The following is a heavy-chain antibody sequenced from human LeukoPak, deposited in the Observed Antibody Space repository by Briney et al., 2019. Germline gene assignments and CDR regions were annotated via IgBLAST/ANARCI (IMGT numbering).Heavy chain of an antibody. J-gene: IGHJ4*02. V-gene: IGHV4-39*01. D-gene: IGHD3-9*01. CDR2: IYYSGST. CDR1: GGSISSSSYY. Sequence: KPSETLSLTCTVSGGSISSSSYYWGWIRQPPGKGLEWIGSIYYSGSTYYNPSLKSRVTISVDTSKNQFSLKLSSVTAADTAVYYCARALRYFDWLLSGGHFDYWGQGTLVTVSS. CDR3: ARALRYFDWLLSGGHFDY.